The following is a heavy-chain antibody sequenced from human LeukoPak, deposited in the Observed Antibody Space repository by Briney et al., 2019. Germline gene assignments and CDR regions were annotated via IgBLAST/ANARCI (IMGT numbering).Heavy chain of an antibody. CDR3: ARDRGGAYDFWSGYYTGYFDY. CDR1: GFTFSSYN. Sequence: GGSLRLSCAASGFTFSSYNMNWVRQAPGKGLEWVSYISSSSSTIYYADSVKGRFTISRDNAKNSLYLQMNSLRAEDTAVYYCARDRGGAYDFWSGYYTGYFDYWGQGTLVTVSS. J-gene: IGHJ4*02. D-gene: IGHD3-3*01. V-gene: IGHV3-48*01. CDR2: ISSSSSTI.